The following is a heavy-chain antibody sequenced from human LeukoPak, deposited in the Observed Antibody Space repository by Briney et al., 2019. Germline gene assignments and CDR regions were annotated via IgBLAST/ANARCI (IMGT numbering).Heavy chain of an antibody. CDR2: INTNSGGT. CDR3: ARDSSSVYYYYYMDV. J-gene: IGHJ6*03. Sequence: ASVTVSCKSSVYTFTGYYMHWVRQAPGQGLEWMGWINTNSGGTNYAQKFHGRVTMTRDTSISTAYKELSRPRSDQTAVYYCARDSSSVYYYYYMDVWGKGTTVTVSS. CDR1: VYTFTGYY. V-gene: IGHV1-2*02. D-gene: IGHD6-6*01.